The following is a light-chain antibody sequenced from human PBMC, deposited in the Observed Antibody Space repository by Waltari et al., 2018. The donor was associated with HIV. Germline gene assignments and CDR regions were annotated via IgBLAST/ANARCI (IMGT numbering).Light chain of an antibody. CDR2: ASS. J-gene: IGKJ1*01. CDR1: QSVSIN. V-gene: IGKV3-15*01. CDR3: QQYNNWPRGT. Sequence: EMVVTQSPATLSVSPGDRVTLSCRASQSVSINLAWYQQKPGQAPRLLIYASSIRATVVPARFRGSGSGTDFTLTIGSFQSEDLAVYVCQQYNNWPRGTFGPGTRVEV.